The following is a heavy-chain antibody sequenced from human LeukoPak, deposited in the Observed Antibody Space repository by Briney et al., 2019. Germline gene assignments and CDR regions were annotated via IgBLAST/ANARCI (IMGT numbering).Heavy chain of an antibody. CDR2: ISGSGGST. CDR3: AKTMGAIDHDY. CDR1: GFTFSGFA. V-gene: IGHV3-23*01. D-gene: IGHD1-26*01. Sequence: GGSLRLSCAASGFTFSGFAMSWVRQAPGKGLEWVSTISGSGGSTYYADSAKGRFTISRDNSKSTLYLQMNILRAEDTAVYYCAKTMGAIDHDYWGQGTLVTVSS. J-gene: IGHJ4*02.